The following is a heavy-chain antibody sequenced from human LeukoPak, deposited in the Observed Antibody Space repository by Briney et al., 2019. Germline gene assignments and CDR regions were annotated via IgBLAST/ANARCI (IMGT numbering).Heavy chain of an antibody. V-gene: IGHV4-34*01. Sequence: PSETLSLTCAVYGGSFGGYYWSWIRQPPGKGLEWIGEINHSGSTNYNPSLKSRVTISVDTSKNQFSLKLSSVTAADTAVYYCARGRYYYDSSGYWYYFDYWGQGTLVTVSS. CDR2: INHSGST. CDR1: GGSFGGYY. D-gene: IGHD3-22*01. J-gene: IGHJ4*02. CDR3: ARGRYYYDSSGYWYYFDY.